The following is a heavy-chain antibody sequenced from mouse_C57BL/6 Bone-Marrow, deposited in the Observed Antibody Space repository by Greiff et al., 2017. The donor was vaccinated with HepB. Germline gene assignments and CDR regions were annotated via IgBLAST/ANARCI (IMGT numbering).Heavy chain of an antibody. Sequence: VQLQQPGAELVRPGSSVKLSCKASGYTFTSYWMHWVKQRPIQGLEWIGNIDPSDSETHYNQKFKDKATVTVDKSSSTAYMQLSSLTSEDSAVYYCARGYGSSYGFAYWGQGTLVTVSA. V-gene: IGHV1-52*01. CDR1: GYTFTSYW. CDR3: ARGYGSSYGFAY. J-gene: IGHJ3*01. CDR2: IDPSDSET. D-gene: IGHD1-1*01.